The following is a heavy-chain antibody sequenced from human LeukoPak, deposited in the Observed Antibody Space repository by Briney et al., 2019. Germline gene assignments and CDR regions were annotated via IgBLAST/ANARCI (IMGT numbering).Heavy chain of an antibody. CDR1: GFTFNNDW. V-gene: IGHV3-23*01. CDR3: AKSGDSLYYYYGMDV. J-gene: IGHJ6*02. CDR2: ISGSGGST. D-gene: IGHD4-17*01. Sequence: PGGSLRLSCAASGFTFNNDWMSWVRQAPGKGLEWVSTISGSGGSTSYADSVKGRFTISRDNSKNTLYLQMNSLRAEDTAVYYCAKSGDSLYYYYGMDVWGQGTTVTVSS.